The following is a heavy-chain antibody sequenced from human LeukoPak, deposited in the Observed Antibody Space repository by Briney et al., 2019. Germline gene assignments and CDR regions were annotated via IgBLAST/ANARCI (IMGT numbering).Heavy chain of an antibody. CDR2: IRYDGSNK. CDR1: GFTFSSYG. D-gene: IGHD1-26*01. V-gene: IGHV3-30*02. J-gene: IGHJ4*02. Sequence: PGGSLRLSCAASGFTFSSYGRHWVRQAPGKGLEWVAFIRYDGSNKYYADSVKGRFTISRDNSKNTLYLQMNSLRAEDTAVYYCAKSRWRELREGLDYWGQGTLVTVSS. CDR3: AKSRWRELREGLDY.